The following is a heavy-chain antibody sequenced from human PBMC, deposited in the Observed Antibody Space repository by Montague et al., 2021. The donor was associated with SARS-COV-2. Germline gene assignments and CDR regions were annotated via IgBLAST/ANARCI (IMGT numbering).Heavy chain of an antibody. CDR2: IYWNDDK. Sequence: PALVKPTKTLTLTCSFSGFSLSTSGVGVGWIRQPPGKAPECLAVIYWNDDKRYRPSLKSRITVTKDSSKNRVVLTMTNLDPVDTATYYCARRYDFYRAEAFDVWGQGTMLTVSS. D-gene: IGHD3-3*01. V-gene: IGHV2-5*01. CDR1: GFSLSTSGVG. J-gene: IGHJ3*01. CDR3: ARRYDFYRAEAFDV.